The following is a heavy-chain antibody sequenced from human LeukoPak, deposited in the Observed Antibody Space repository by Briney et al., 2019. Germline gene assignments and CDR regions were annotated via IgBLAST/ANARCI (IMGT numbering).Heavy chain of an antibody. CDR2: ISSSGSGGNT. V-gene: IGHV3-23*01. Sequence: PGGPLRLSCAASGVTLSSYAMSWARQAPGKGLEWVSGISSSGSGGNTYYADSVKGRFTVSRDNSKNTLYLQMNSLGAEDTAVYYCARDTSGYCSTSRCYGSWYFDLWGRGTLVTASS. CDR3: ARDTSGYCSTSRCYGSWYFDL. J-gene: IGHJ2*01. D-gene: IGHD2-2*01. CDR1: GVTLSSYA.